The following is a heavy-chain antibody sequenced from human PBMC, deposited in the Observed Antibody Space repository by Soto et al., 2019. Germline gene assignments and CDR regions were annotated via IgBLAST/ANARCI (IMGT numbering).Heavy chain of an antibody. D-gene: IGHD6-25*01. V-gene: IGHV3-21*02. J-gene: IGHJ3*02. CDR1: GFNFITYS. CDR3: VRDRSDSSRADSFDI. Sequence: EVQLVESGGGPVRPGGSLRLSCAASGFNFITYSLNWVRQAPGKGLEWVASISSSAIYIDYADSVKGRFTISRDNANNSLYLQMNSLRAEDTATYYCVRDRSDSSRADSFDIWGQGTMVTVSS. CDR2: ISSSAIYI.